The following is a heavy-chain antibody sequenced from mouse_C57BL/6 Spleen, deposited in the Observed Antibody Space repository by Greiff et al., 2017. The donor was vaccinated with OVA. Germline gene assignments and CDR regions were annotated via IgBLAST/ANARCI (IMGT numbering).Heavy chain of an antibody. D-gene: IGHD1-1*01. CDR2: IDPETGGT. CDR1: GYTFTDYE. V-gene: IGHV1-15*01. J-gene: IGHJ2*01. Sequence: QVQLQQSGAELVRPGASVTLSCKASGYTFTDYEMHWVKKTPVHGLEWIGAIDPETGGTAYNQKFKGKAILTADKSSSTAYMELRSLTSEDSAVYYCTRSTTVVFDYWGQGTTLTVSS. CDR3: TRSTTVVFDY.